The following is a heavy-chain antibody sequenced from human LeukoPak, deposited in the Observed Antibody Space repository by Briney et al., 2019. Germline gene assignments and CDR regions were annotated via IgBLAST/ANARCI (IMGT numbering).Heavy chain of an antibody. J-gene: IGHJ5*02. CDR1: GYTFTSYG. CDR3: ARDPYTSSSWYRGRANNWFDP. D-gene: IGHD6-13*01. V-gene: IGHV7-4-1*02. CDR2: INTNTGNP. Sequence: ASVKVSFKASGYTFTSYGISWVRQAPGQGLEWMGWINTNTGNPTYAQGFTGRFVFSLDTSVSTAYLQISSLKADDTAVYYCARDPYTSSSWYRGRANNWFDPWGQGTLVTVSS.